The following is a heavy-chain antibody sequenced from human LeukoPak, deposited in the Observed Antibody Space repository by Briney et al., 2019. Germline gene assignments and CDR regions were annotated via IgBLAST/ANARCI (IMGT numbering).Heavy chain of an antibody. D-gene: IGHD3-22*01. J-gene: IGHJ4*02. Sequence: GGSLRLSCAASGFTFDNHAISWVRQAPGKGLEWVSAISGSGDVTYYAVSVKGRFTISRDDSKNTLYLQLNSLRAEDTAVYYCAKRYYSDSSGYLGSIDQWGQGTLVTVFS. CDR2: ISGSGDVT. CDR1: GFTFDNHA. V-gene: IGHV3-23*01. CDR3: AKRYYSDSSGYLGSIDQ.